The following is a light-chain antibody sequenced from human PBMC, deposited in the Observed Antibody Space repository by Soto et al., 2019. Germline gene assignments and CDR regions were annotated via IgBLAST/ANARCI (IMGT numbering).Light chain of an antibody. J-gene: IGKJ1*01. CDR3: LRYNAFSQT. CDR1: QSMNDW. V-gene: IGKV1-5*01. Sequence: DIQMTQSPSTLSASVGDRVTITCRASQSMNDWLAWYQQKPGKAPKVLIYDASSLQSGVPSRFSGSGYGTEFTLTIDSLQPDDVATYYCLRYNAFSQTFCQGTKVEI. CDR2: DAS.